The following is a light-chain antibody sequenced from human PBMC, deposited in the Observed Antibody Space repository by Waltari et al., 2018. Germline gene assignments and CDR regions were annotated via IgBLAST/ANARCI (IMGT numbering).Light chain of an antibody. CDR1: NIGSKS. CDR3: QVWDSSSDHWV. V-gene: IGLV3-21*02. Sequence: SYVLTRPPSVSVAPGQTARITCGGNNIGSKSVHWYQQKPGQAPVLVVYDDSDRPSGISERFSGSNAGNTATLTISRVEAGDEADYYCQVWDSSSDHWVFGGGTKLTVL. J-gene: IGLJ3*02. CDR2: DDS.